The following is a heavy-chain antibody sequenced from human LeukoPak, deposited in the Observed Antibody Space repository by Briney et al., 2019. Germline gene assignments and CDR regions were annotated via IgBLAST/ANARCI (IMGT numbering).Heavy chain of an antibody. CDR2: MNPKTVRT. CDR1: GNTFTTYD. J-gene: IGHJ4*02. CDR3: VTGVPWD. V-gene: IGHV1-8*01. D-gene: IGHD1-26*01. Sequence: ASVKVSCKASGNTFTTYDFNWVRQAPGQGFEWMGWMNPKTVRTGFAQKFRGRFTMTRNISINTAYLEVTNLSFEDPALYYCVTGVPWDWGQGSLLTVSS.